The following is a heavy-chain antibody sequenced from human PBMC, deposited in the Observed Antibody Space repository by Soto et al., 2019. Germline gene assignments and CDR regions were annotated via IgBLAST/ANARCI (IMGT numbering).Heavy chain of an antibody. Sequence: QVQLVQSGAEVRKPGSSVTVSCKASGGTFSNYAISWVRQAPGQGLEWMGGIIPIVGTGSYAQKFQGRVTITADEHTTTAYMERSSLRFEDTAVYYCARVVILVPTASTHYYYHMDVWGPGTTVSVSS. CDR1: GGTFSNYA. V-gene: IGHV1-69*01. J-gene: IGHJ6*02. CDR3: ARVVILVPTASTHYYYHMDV. D-gene: IGHD2-2*01. CDR2: IIPIVGTG.